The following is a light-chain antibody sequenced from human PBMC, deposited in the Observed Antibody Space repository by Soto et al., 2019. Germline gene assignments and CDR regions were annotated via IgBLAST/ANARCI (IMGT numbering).Light chain of an antibody. CDR2: DAS. Sequence: EIVLSQSRAALSLSPGERATLSCRASQSVSSYLAWYQQKPGQAPRLLIQDASNRATGIPARFRGSGSGTDFTLTISSLEPEDFAVYYCQQRSNWPWTFGQGTKVNIK. J-gene: IGKJ1*01. V-gene: IGKV3-11*01. CDR1: QSVSSY. CDR3: QQRSNWPWT.